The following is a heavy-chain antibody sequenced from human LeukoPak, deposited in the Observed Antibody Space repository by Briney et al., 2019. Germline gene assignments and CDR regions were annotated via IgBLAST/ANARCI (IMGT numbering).Heavy chain of an antibody. V-gene: IGHV3-15*01. CDR3: TTDHGAPYCSSTSCPGYFDY. D-gene: IGHD2-2*01. J-gene: IGHJ4*02. CDR2: IKSRTDGGTT. CDR1: GFTFSNAW. Sequence: GGSLRLSCAASGFTFSNAWISWFPQAPGKGLEWVGRIKSRTDGGTTDYAAPVKRRFTISRDNSKNTLYLQMNSLKTEDTAVYYCTTDHGAPYCSSTSCPGYFDYWGQGTLVTVSS.